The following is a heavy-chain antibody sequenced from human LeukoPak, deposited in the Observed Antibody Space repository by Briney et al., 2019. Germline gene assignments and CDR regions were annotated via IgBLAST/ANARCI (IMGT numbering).Heavy chain of an antibody. CDR2: IYNSGST. Sequence: SEALSLTCTVSGGSISIYYWSWIRQPPGKGLEWIGYIYNSGSTIYNPSLKSRVTISEDTSKNQFSLKLTSLTAADTAVYYCVRDRELTYWGQGTLVTVSS. J-gene: IGHJ4*02. CDR3: VRDRELTY. V-gene: IGHV4-59*01. CDR1: GGSISIYY. D-gene: IGHD1-26*01.